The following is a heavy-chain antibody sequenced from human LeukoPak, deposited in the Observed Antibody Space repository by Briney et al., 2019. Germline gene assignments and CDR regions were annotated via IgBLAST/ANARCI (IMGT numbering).Heavy chain of an antibody. D-gene: IGHD1-26*01. J-gene: IGHJ4*02. Sequence: GGSLRLSCAASGFTFSDHFLDWVRQAPGKGLEWVGRTRNKANSYITEYAASVKGRFTISRDNSKNSLYLQMSSLKTDDTAMYYCASIRGTFGYWGQGTLVTVSS. CDR2: TRNKANSYIT. V-gene: IGHV3-72*01. CDR1: GFTFSDHF. CDR3: ASIRGTFGY.